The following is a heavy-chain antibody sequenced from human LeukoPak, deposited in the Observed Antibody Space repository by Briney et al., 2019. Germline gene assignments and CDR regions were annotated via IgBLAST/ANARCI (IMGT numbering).Heavy chain of an antibody. J-gene: IGHJ4*02. V-gene: IGHV4-38-2*02. D-gene: IGHD6-13*01. CDR2: IYHSGST. CDR1: GYSISSGYY. CDR3: ARAAAAGVFDY. Sequence: PSETLSLTCTVSGYSISSGYYWGWIRQPPGKGLEWIGSIYHSGSTYYNPSLKSRVTISVDTSKNQFSLKLSSVTAADTAVYYCARAAAAGVFDYWGQGTLVTVSS.